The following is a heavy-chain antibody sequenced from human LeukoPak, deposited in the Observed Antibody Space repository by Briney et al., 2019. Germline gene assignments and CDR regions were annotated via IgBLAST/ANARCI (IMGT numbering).Heavy chain of an antibody. CDR1: GGSISSGDYY. CDR2: IYYSGST. D-gene: IGHD3-10*01. CDR3: ARDRGFDRVWYY. V-gene: IGHV4-30-4*08. Sequence: SETLSLACTVSGGSISSGDYYWSWIRQPPGKGLEWIGYIYYSGSTYYNPSLKSRVTISVDTSKNQFSLKLSSVTAADTAVYYCARDRGFDRVWYYWGQGTLVTVSS. J-gene: IGHJ4*02.